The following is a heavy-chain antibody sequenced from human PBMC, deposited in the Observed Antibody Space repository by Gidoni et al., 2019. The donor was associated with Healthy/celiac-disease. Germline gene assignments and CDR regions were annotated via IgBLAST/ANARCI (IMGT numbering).Heavy chain of an antibody. CDR2: ISSSGITI. J-gene: IGHJ4*02. CDR1: GVSVSDEN. V-gene: IGHV3-11*01. CDR3: ARHQGEQWLGPMGGGFDY. Sequence: GQQGEAGGGVVRPGGALRLYCAAAGVSVSDENRSWFRQAPGKGLGWVSYISSSGITIYSADSVKGRFTLSRYNPKNSLYLQMNSLSAEDPAVYYCARHQGEQWLGPMGGGFDYWGQGTLVTVSS. D-gene: IGHD6-19*01.